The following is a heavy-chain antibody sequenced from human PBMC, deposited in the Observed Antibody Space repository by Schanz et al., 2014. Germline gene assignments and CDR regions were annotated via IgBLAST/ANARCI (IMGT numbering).Heavy chain of an antibody. CDR2: ISGSGGST. Sequence: VQLVESGGGLVQPGGSLRLSCAASGFTFSSYAMSWVRQAPGKGLEWVSAISGSGGSTYYADSVKGRFTISRDNSKNTLYLQMNSLRAEDTALYYCVRDELLWFGEVLSLDYWGQGALVTVSS. D-gene: IGHD3-10*01. J-gene: IGHJ4*02. CDR3: VRDELLWFGEVLSLDY. CDR1: GFTFSSYA. V-gene: IGHV3-23*04.